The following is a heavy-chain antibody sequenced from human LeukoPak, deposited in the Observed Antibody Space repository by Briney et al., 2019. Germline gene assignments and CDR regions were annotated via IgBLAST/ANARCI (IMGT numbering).Heavy chain of an antibody. Sequence: SVKVSCKASGGTFSSYAISWVRQAPGQGLEWMGGIIPIFGTANYAQKFQGRVTITTDESTSTAYMELSSLGSEDTAVYYCAIDYGGNPLDYWGQGTLVTVSS. CDR2: IIPIFGTA. D-gene: IGHD4-23*01. CDR3: AIDYGGNPLDY. CDR1: GGTFSSYA. J-gene: IGHJ4*02. V-gene: IGHV1-69*05.